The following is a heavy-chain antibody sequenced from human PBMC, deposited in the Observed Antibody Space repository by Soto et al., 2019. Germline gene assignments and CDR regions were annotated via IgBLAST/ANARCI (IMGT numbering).Heavy chain of an antibody. J-gene: IGHJ5*02. CDR3: ARGKNWFDR. CDR2: IYYIGST. Sequence: QVQLQESGPGLVKPSETLSLTCSVSGASITSAYWNWIRQPPGKGLEWVGYIYYIGSTNYHPSLKSRVTMSLDTSNNQLSLDLRFVTAADTAVYYCARGKNWFDRWGQGTLVTVSS. V-gene: IGHV4-59*08. CDR1: GASITSAY.